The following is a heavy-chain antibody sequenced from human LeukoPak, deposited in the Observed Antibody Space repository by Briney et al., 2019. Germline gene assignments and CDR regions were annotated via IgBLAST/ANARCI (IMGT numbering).Heavy chain of an antibody. CDR3: ARAFTGIAAACFDY. CDR1: GFTFSSYW. CDR2: INRDGSST. J-gene: IGHJ4*02. D-gene: IGHD6-13*01. V-gene: IGHV3-74*01. Sequence: GGSLRLSCAASGFTFSSYWTHWVRQAPGEGLVWVSRINRDGSSTSYADSVKGRFTISRENAKNTLYLQMNSLRAEDTAVYDCARAFTGIAAACFDYWGQGTLVTVSS.